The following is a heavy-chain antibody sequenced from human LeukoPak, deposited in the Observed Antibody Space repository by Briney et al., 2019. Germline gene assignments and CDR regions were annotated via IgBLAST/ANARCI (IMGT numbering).Heavy chain of an antibody. CDR2: ISAYNGNT. CDR1: GYTFTSYG. Sequence: GASVKVSCKASGYTFTSYGISWVRQAPGQGLEWMGWISAYNGNTNYAQKFQGRVTMTRNTSISTAYMELSSLRSEDTAVYYCAGGLDGDYGTWYFQHWGQGTLVTVSS. D-gene: IGHD4-17*01. J-gene: IGHJ1*01. V-gene: IGHV1-18*01. CDR3: AGGLDGDYGTWYFQH.